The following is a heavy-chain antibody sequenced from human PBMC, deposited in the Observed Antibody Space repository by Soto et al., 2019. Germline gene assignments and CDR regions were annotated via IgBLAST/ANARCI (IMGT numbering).Heavy chain of an antibody. Sequence: SETLSLTRTVSGGSISNSSYYWGWIRQHPGKGLEWIGSIYYSGSTYYNPSLKSRVTISVDTSKNQFSLTLSSVTAAVTAVYYCVRHVGGVVTQLLDFDYFGQGTLVTVSS. D-gene: IGHD3-3*01. CDR1: GGSISNSSYY. V-gene: IGHV4-39*01. J-gene: IGHJ4*02. CDR3: VRHVGGVVTQLLDFDY. CDR2: IYYSGST.